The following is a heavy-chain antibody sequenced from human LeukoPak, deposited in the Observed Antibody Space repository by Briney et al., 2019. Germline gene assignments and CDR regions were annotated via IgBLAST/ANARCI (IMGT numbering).Heavy chain of an antibody. CDR3: ARDRYYYDSSGYYYIDY. J-gene: IGHJ4*02. V-gene: IGHV4-4*07. Sequence: KSSETLSLTCTFSGGSISSYFWSRIRQSAGKGLEWIGRIHTSGSTNYNPSLKSRVTMSVDTSKNQFSLKLSSVTAADTAVYYCARDRYYYDSSGYYYIDYWGQGTLVTVSS. D-gene: IGHD3-22*01. CDR1: GGSISSYF. CDR2: IHTSGST.